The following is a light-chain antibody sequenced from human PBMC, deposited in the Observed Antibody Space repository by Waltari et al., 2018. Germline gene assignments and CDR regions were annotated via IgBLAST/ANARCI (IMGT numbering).Light chain of an antibody. CDR2: EVK. CDR3: SSYTISSTLV. J-gene: IGLJ1*01. Sequence: QSALTQPAFVSGSPGQSITISCTATSSDVGGYNYVSWYQQHPGKAPKLIIYEVKNRPSGISNRFSGSKSGTTASLTISGLQAEDEADYYCSSYTISSTLVFGTGTKVTVV. V-gene: IGLV2-14*01. CDR1: SSDVGGYNY.